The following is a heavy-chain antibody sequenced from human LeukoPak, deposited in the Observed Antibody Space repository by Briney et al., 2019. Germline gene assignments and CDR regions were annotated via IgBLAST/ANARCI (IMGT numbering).Heavy chain of an antibody. CDR3: ARERGGDYPTRDFDY. CDR2: IIPIFGTA. CDR1: GGTFSSYA. J-gene: IGHJ4*02. Sequence: SVKVPCKASGGTFSSYAISWVRQAPGQGLEWMGGIIPIFGTANYAQKFQGRVTITADESTSTAYMELSSLRSEDTAVYYCARERGGDYPTRDFDYWGQGTLVTVSS. V-gene: IGHV1-69*13. D-gene: IGHD2-21*02.